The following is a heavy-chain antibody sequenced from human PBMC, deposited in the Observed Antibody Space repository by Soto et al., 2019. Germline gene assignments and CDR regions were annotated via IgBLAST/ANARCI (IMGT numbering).Heavy chain of an antibody. CDR2: ISRSSSTI. Sequence: GGSLRLSCVASGFTLSRYSMNWVRQAPGKGLEWVSYISRSSSTIYYADSVKGRFTISRDNAENTLYLQMNSLRAEDTAVYYCARDRRRGGYPPPFDYWGQGTLVTVSS. J-gene: IGHJ4*02. V-gene: IGHV3-48*01. D-gene: IGHD3-22*01. CDR3: ARDRRRGGYPPPFDY. CDR1: GFTLSRYS.